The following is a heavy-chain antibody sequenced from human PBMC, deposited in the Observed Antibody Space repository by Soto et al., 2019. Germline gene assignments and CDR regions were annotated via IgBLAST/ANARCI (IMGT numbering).Heavy chain of an antibody. D-gene: IGHD6-19*01. CDR1: GYSNTPGGYS. Sequence: SETLSLTCLASGYSNTPGGYSCSCICNHPGKGLECIGSLYSSRSLIYNPSLRSRVSISGGTYSSQISMSLTSVTAADTASYYCARRYSSGCGWFHTWGKGTLVTVSS. V-gene: IGHV4-31*03. CDR3: ARRYSSGCGWFHT. J-gene: IGHJ5*02. CDR2: LYSSRSL.